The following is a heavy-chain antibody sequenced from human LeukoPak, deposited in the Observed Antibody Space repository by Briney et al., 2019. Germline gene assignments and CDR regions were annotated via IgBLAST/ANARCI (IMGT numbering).Heavy chain of an antibody. J-gene: IGHJ4*02. CDR3: AKVGSSGPSDYFDY. V-gene: IGHV3-23*01. Sequence: GSLRLSCAASGFTFSSYAMSWVRQAPGKGLEWVSTISASGGSTYYADSVKGRFTIFRDNSKNTLYLRMNSLRAEDTALYYCAKVGSSGPSDYFDYWGQGTLVTVSS. D-gene: IGHD6-19*01. CDR1: GFTFSSYA. CDR2: ISASGGST.